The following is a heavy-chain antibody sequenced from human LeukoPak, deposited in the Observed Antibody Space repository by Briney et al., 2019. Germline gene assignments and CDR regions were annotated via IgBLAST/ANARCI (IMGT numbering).Heavy chain of an antibody. CDR1: GFTVSSNY. Sequence: GGSLRLSCAASGFTVSSNYMSWVRQAPGKGLEWVSVISAGGSPYYPDSVKGRFTISRDDSKNTLYLQMNILRAEDTAVYFCARVRRYSSQYYFDYWGQGTLVTVSS. V-gene: IGHV3-53*01. CDR3: ARVRRYSSQYYFDY. J-gene: IGHJ4*02. D-gene: IGHD3-22*01. CDR2: ISAGGSP.